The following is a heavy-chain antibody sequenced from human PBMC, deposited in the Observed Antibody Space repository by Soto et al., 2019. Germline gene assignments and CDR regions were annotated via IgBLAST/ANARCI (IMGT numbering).Heavy chain of an antibody. CDR2: MNPNSGNT. Sequence: GASVKVSCKASGYTFTSYDINWVRQATGQGLEWMGWMNPNSGNTGYAQKFQGRVTMTRNTSISTAYMELSSLRSEDTAVYYCARHRRITIFGVVNRYYFDYWGQGTQVTVSS. CDR1: GYTFTSYD. J-gene: IGHJ4*02. V-gene: IGHV1-8*01. D-gene: IGHD3-3*01. CDR3: ARHRRITIFGVVNRYYFDY.